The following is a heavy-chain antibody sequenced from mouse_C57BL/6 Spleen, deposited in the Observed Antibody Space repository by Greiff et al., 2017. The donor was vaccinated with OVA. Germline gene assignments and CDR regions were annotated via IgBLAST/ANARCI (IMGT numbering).Heavy chain of an antibody. V-gene: IGHV3-6*01. D-gene: IGHD2-3*01. J-gene: IGHJ4*01. CDR1: GYSITSGYY. Sequence: VQLQQSGPGLVKPSQSLSLTCSVTGYSITSGYYWNWIRQFPGNKLEWMGYISYDGSNNYNPSLKNRISITRDTSKNQFFLKLNSVTTEDTATYYCARRGYDGLDYWGQGTSVTVSS. CDR3: ARRGYDGLDY. CDR2: ISYDGSN.